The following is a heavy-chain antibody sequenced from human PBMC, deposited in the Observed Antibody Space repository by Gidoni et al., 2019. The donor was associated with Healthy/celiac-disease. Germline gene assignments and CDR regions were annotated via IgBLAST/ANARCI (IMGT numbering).Heavy chain of an antibody. CDR1: GGSFSGYY. CDR3: ARYSWYGYNWFDP. CDR2: INHSGST. V-gene: IGHV4-34*01. Sequence: QVQLQQWGAGLLKPSEHLSLTCAVYGGSFSGYYWSWIRQPPGKGLEWIGEINHSGSTNYNPSLKSRVTISVDTSKNQFSLKLSSVTAADTAVYYCARYSWYGYNWFDPWGQGTLVTVSS. J-gene: IGHJ5*02. D-gene: IGHD6-13*01.